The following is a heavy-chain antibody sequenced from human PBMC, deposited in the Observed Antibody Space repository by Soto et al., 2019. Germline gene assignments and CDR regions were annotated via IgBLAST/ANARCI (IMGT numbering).Heavy chain of an antibody. CDR3: ARLLGGYDDYGGWFAP. CDR2: VSHSGRT. CDR1: GGSISPYS. V-gene: IGHV4-59*01. Sequence: QVHLVESGPGLVKPSETLSLTCTISGGSISPYSWTWIRQSPGKGLEWIGYVSHSGRTFYTPSLKSRLTMSLNTSRSQFSLRLKSVSAADTAVYYCARLLGGYDDYGGWFAPWGQGTLVTVPS. D-gene: IGHD4-17*01. J-gene: IGHJ5*02.